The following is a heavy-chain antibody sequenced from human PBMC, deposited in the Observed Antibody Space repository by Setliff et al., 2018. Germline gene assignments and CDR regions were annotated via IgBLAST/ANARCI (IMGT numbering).Heavy chain of an antibody. CDR1: GGSFSGYH. D-gene: IGHD5-12*01. J-gene: IGHJ4*02. CDR2: IYYTGSP. CDR3: ARGGYNGYAVFDD. Sequence: PSETLSLTCAVYGGSFSGYHWSWIRQAPGKGLEWIGSIYYTGSPSYSPSLRSRGTISVDTSKNKFSLSLSSVTAADTAVYYCARGGYNGYAVFDDWGQGALVTVS. V-gene: IGHV4-34*11.